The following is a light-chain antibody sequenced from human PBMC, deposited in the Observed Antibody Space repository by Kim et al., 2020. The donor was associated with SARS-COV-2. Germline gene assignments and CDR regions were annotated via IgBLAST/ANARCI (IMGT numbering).Light chain of an antibody. CDR1: SNDVGYFNY. J-gene: IGLJ1*01. V-gene: IGLV2-11*01. CDR3: YSYAGSDTGV. CDR2: DVT. Sequence: QSALTQPRSVSGSPGQSVTISCTGTSNDVGYFNYVSWYQQFPDKAPKLLIHDVTKRPSGVPDRFSGSKSGNTASLTISGLHVEDEADYYCYSYAGSDTGVFGTGTKVTVL.